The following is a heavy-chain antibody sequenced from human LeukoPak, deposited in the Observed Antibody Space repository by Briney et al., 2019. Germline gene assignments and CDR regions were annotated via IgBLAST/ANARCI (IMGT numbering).Heavy chain of an antibody. D-gene: IGHD6-19*01. CDR1: GYTFTSYY. J-gene: IGHJ5*02. V-gene: IGHV1-46*01. Sequence: GASVKVSCKASGYTFTSYYMHWVRQAPGQGLEWMGIINPSGGSTSYAQKFQGRVTISGDTSENQFSLKLSSVTAADTAIYYCARRRAGLDWLDPWGQGTLVAVSS. CDR3: ARRRAGLDWLDP. CDR2: INPSGGST.